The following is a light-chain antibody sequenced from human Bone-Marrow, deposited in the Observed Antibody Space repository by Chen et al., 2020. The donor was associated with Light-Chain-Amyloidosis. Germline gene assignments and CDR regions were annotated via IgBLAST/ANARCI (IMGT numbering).Light chain of an antibody. CDR1: TSNIGAGYG. J-gene: IGLJ2*01. V-gene: IGLV1-40*01. CDR2: GNT. Sequence: HSVLTQPPPVSGAPGQRVTISCTGSTSNIGAGYGVHWYQQVPGTAPKLLIYGNTNRPSGVPDRFSASKSGTSASLAITGLQAEDEADYYCQSYDSSLSSSVFGGGTKLTVL. CDR3: QSYDSSLSSSV.